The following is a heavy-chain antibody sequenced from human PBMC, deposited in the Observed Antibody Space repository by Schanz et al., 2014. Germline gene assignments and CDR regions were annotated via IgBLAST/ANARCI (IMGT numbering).Heavy chain of an antibody. Sequence: QVQLVQSGPEAKKPGASVKVSCQASGYTLKDHAMHWVRQAPGQSLEWLGWINPANGNTHYSPRLNGRVSIFSDTAASTVYLHFSSLKSDDTAVYDCARDLKAAAESWFDPWGQGTPITVSS. V-gene: IGHV1-3*01. CDR3: ARDLKAAAESWFDP. J-gene: IGHJ5*02. CDR2: INPANGNT. D-gene: IGHD6-13*01. CDR1: GYTLKDHA.